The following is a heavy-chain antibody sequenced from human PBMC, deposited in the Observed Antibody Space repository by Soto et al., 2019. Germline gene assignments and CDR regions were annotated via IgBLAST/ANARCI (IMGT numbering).Heavy chain of an antibody. CDR1: GFTFSSYA. V-gene: IGHV3-30-3*01. D-gene: IGHD1-1*01. CDR2: ISYDGSNK. J-gene: IGHJ5*02. Sequence: PGGSLRLSCAASGFTFSSYAMHWVRQAPGKGLEWVAVISYDGSNKYYADSVKGRFTISRDNSKNQFSLKLSSVTAADTAVYYCARRNGLEPTVEWFDPWGQGTLVTVSS. CDR3: ARRNGLEPTVEWFDP.